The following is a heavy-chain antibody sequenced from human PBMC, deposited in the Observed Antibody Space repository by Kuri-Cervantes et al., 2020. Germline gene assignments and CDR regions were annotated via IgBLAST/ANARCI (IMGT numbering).Heavy chain of an antibody. CDR3: ARVLGLMWSLVSGPRWGMDV. Sequence: GESLKISCAASGFTFSSYGMHWVRQAPGKGLEWVAVISYDGSNKYYADSVKGRFTISRDNSKNTLYLQMNSLRAEDTAVYYCARVLGLMWSLVSGPRWGMDVWGQGTTVTVSS. J-gene: IGHJ6*02. V-gene: IGHV3-30*03. CDR2: ISYDGSNK. CDR1: GFTFSSYG. D-gene: IGHD3-10*01.